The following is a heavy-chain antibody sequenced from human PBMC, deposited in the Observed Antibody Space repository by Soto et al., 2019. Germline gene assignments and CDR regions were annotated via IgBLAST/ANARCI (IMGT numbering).Heavy chain of an antibody. Sequence: GGSLRLSCAASGFTFSSYWMHWVRQAPGKGLEWVSRINSDGSSKNYADSVEGRFTISRDNTKNTLYLQMNSLRAEDTAVYYCARAPTLTSLGTADYWGQGTLVTVSS. CDR2: INSDGSSK. CDR3: ARAPTLTSLGTADY. V-gene: IGHV3-74*01. D-gene: IGHD2-8*02. J-gene: IGHJ4*02. CDR1: GFTFSSYW.